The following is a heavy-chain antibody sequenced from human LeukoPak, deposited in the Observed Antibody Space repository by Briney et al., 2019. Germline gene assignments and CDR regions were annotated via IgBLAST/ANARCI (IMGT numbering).Heavy chain of an antibody. J-gene: IGHJ2*01. CDR3: ARVYAGYSYGNNWYFDL. V-gene: IGHV1-69*01. D-gene: IGHD5-18*01. Sequence: ASVKVSCKASGGTFSSYAISWVRQAPGQGLEWMGGIIPIFGTASYAQKFQGRVTITADESTSTAYMELSSLRSEDTAVYYCARVYAGYSYGNNWYFDLWGRGTLVTVSS. CDR2: IIPIFGTA. CDR1: GGTFSSYA.